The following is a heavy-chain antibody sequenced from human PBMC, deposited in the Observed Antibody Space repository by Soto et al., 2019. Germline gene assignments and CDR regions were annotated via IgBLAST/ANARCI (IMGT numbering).Heavy chain of an antibody. V-gene: IGHV3-9*01. J-gene: IGHJ4*02. D-gene: IGHD3-10*01. Sequence: EVQLVESGGGLVQPGRSLRLSCAASGFTFDDYAMHWVRQAPGKGLEWVSGISSSSSYIYYADSVKGRFTISRDNAKNSLYLQMNSLRAEDTAVYYCARDYYGSGSGDYWGQGTLVTVSS. CDR2: ISSSSSYI. CDR3: ARDYYGSGSGDY. CDR1: GFTFDDYA.